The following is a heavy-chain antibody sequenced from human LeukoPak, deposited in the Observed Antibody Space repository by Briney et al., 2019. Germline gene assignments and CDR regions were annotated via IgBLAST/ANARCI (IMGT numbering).Heavy chain of an antibody. J-gene: IGHJ2*01. Sequence: GGSLRLSCAASGFTFSDYGLKWVRQAPGKGLEWVSTIGRSSSYIFYADSVEGRFTVSRDNAKNSWYLQMNSLRVDDAAVYYCARVSRKGWYFDLWGRGTLVTVSS. V-gene: IGHV3-21*01. D-gene: IGHD1-14*01. CDR3: ARVSRKGWYFDL. CDR1: GFTFSDYG. CDR2: IGRSSSYI.